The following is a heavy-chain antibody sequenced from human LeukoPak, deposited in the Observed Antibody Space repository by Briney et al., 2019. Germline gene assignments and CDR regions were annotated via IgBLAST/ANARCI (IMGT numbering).Heavy chain of an antibody. CDR1: GYSISSGYY. CDR2: IYHSGST. D-gene: IGHD2-21*02. CDR3: AREAYCGADCYSGFDY. Sequence: PSETLSLTCTVSGYSISSGYYWGWIRQPPGKGLEWIGSIYHSGSTYYNPSLKSRVTISVDTSKNQFSLKLSSVTAADTAVYYCAREAYCGADCYSGFDYWGQGTPVTVSS. J-gene: IGHJ4*02. V-gene: IGHV4-38-2*02.